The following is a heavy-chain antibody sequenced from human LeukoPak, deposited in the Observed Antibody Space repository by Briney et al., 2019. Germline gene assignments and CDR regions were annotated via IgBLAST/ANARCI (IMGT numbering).Heavy chain of an antibody. CDR2: INPSDGST. Sequence: ASVKVSCKASGYTFTNYYIHWVRQAPGQGLEWMGIINPSDGSTSYAQKFQGRVTMTRDTSTSTVYMELSSLRSEDTAVYYCARGLTRIAAAGREYFQHWGQGTLVTVSS. J-gene: IGHJ1*01. CDR1: GYTFTNYY. D-gene: IGHD6-13*01. CDR3: ARGLTRIAAAGREYFQH. V-gene: IGHV1-46*01.